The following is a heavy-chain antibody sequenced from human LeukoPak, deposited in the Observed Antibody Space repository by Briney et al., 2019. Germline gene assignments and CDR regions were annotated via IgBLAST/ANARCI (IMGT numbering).Heavy chain of an antibody. J-gene: IGHJ6*03. Sequence: SETLSLTCTVSGGSISSGSYYWSWIRQPAGKGLEWIGRIYTSGSTNYNPSLKSRVTISVDTSKNQFSLKLSSVTAADTAVYYCAAILPDYGSGSRPGHYYYYYMDVWGKGTTVTVSS. V-gene: IGHV4-61*02. CDR3: AAILPDYGSGSRPGHYYYYYMDV. D-gene: IGHD3-10*01. CDR1: GGSISSGSYY. CDR2: IYTSGST.